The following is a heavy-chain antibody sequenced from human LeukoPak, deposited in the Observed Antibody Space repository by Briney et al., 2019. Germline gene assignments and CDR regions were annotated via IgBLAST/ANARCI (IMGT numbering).Heavy chain of an antibody. CDR2: IHNSGSA. D-gene: IGHD3-3*01. V-gene: IGHV4-59*11. CDR1: GGSLSSLY. CDR3: ARDDGSGLDS. Sequence: KASETLSLTCTVSGGSLSSLYWSWIRQPPGKGLEWIGYIHNSGSANYNPSLKGRLTMSLDTSKNQFSLQLSSVTAADTAVYYCARDDGSGLDSWGQGALVTVSS. J-gene: IGHJ4*02.